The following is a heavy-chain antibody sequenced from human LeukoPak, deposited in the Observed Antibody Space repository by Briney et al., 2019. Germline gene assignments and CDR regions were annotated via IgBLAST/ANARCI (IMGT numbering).Heavy chain of an antibody. Sequence: ASVKVSCKVSGYTLTELSMHWVRQAPGKGLEWMGGFDPEDGETIYAQKFQGRATMTEDTSTDTAYMELSSLRSEDTAVYYCATPTYGSGSYLDYWGQGTLVTVSS. J-gene: IGHJ4*02. D-gene: IGHD3-10*01. V-gene: IGHV1-24*01. CDR2: FDPEDGET. CDR1: GYTLTELS. CDR3: ATPTYGSGSYLDY.